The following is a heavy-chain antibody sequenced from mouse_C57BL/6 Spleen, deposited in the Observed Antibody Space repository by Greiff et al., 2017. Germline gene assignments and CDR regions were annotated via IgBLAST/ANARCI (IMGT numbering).Heavy chain of an antibody. V-gene: IGHV1-64*01. CDR3: AREEYGNYGAWFAY. Sequence: VQLQQPGAELVKPGASVKLSCKASGYTFTSYWMHWVKQMPGQGLEWIGMIHPNSGSTHYNEKFKSKATLTVDKSSSTAYMQLSSLTSEDSAVYYGAREEYGNYGAWFAYWGQGTLVTVSA. CDR1: GYTFTSYW. D-gene: IGHD2-10*02. CDR2: IHPNSGST. J-gene: IGHJ3*01.